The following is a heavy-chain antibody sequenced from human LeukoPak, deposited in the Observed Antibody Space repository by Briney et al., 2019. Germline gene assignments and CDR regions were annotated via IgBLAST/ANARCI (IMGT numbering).Heavy chain of an antibody. Sequence: ASVKVSCKASGGTFSSYAISWVRQAPGQGLEWMGGIIPIFGTANYAQKFQGRVTITADESTSTAYMELSSLRSEDTAVYYCARGGYGYGYDGDLDYWGQGTLVTVSS. V-gene: IGHV1-69*13. CDR3: ARGGYGYGYDGDLDY. J-gene: IGHJ4*02. CDR1: GGTFSSYA. D-gene: IGHD5-18*01. CDR2: IIPIFGTA.